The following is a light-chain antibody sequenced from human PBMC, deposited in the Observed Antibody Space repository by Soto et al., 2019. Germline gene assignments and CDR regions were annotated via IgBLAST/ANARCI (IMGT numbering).Light chain of an antibody. V-gene: IGLV2-14*01. CDR2: EVS. CDR1: SSDVGGYNY. CDR3: ASYPKGIPWV. Sequence: QSALTEPDSVSGSPGQSITSSCTETSSDVGGYNYVSCYQQHPGKAPIVVIYEVSTTPSGVSNRSFGSKSGNTVSLTISWXHAESEAAYLCASYPKGIPWVFGGGTK. J-gene: IGLJ3*02.